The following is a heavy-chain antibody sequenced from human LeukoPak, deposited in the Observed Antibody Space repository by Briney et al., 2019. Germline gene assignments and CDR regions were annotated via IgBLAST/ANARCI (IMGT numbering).Heavy chain of an antibody. CDR1: GFTFSSYC. D-gene: IGHD2-2*01. V-gene: IGHV3-7*01. CDR2: IKQDGSEK. CDR3: ARDDCSSISCYHNWFDP. Sequence: PGGSLRLSCAASGFTFSSYCMSWVRQAPGKGLEWVANIKQDGSEKYYVDSVKGRFTISRDNAKTSLYLQMNSLRAEDTAVYYCARDDCSSISCYHNWFDPWCQGNLVTVSS. J-gene: IGHJ5*02.